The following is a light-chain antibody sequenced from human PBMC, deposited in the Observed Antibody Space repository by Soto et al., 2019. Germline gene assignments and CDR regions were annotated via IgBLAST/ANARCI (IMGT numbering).Light chain of an antibody. CDR3: QQYNNWPIT. CDR1: QSVGRDY. Sequence: EIVSTQSPGTLSMSPGERATRSCRASQSVGRDYLAWFQQKPGQAPRLLIYDASTRATGIPDRFSGSGSGTDFTLTISRLEPEDFAVYYCQQYNNWPITFGQGTRLEIK. J-gene: IGKJ5*01. V-gene: IGKV3D-20*02. CDR2: DAS.